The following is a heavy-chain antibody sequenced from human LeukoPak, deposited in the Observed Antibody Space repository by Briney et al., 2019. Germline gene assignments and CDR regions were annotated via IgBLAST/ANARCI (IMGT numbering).Heavy chain of an antibody. Sequence: TLRLSPAPSGLTLTRDVISWVRQAPGQGLGWVSTISGSGDSTYYADSVKGRFTISRDNSKNTLYLQMNSLRAEDTAVYYCAKEVGPFDFWGQGTLVTVSS. CDR1: GLTLTRDV. J-gene: IGHJ4*02. V-gene: IGHV3-23*01. CDR2: ISGSGDST. D-gene: IGHD1-26*01. CDR3: AKEVGPFDF.